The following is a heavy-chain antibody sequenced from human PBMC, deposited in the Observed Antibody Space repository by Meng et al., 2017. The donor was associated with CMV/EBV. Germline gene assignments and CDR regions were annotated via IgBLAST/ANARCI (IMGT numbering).Heavy chain of an antibody. CDR1: GGTFSSYA. CDR3: ARGNDFWSGPDDY. CDR2: IIPIFGTA. D-gene: IGHD3-3*01. Sequence: SVKVSCKASGGTFSSYAISWVRQAPGQGLEWMGGIIPIFGTANYAQKFQGRVTITTDESTSTAYMELNSLRAEDTAVYYCARGNDFWSGPDDYWGQGTLVTVSS. V-gene: IGHV1-69*05. J-gene: IGHJ4*02.